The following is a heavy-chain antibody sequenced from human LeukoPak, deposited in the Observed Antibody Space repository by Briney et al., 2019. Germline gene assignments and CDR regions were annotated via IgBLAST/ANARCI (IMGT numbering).Heavy chain of an antibody. CDR2: ISSSSSYI. Sequence: PGGSLRLSCAASGFTFTSYSMNWVRLAPGKGLEWVSSISSSSSYIYYADLVKGRFTISRDNAKNSLYLQMNSLRAEDTAVYYCARDHYVATYYYGSGSYWDAFDIWGQGTMVTVSS. D-gene: IGHD3-10*01. J-gene: IGHJ3*02. CDR1: GFTFTSYS. V-gene: IGHV3-21*01. CDR3: ARDHYVATYYYGSGSYWDAFDI.